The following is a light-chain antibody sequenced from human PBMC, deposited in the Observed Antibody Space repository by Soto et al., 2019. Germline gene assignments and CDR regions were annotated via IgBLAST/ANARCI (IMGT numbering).Light chain of an antibody. CDR2: GVS. V-gene: IGLV2-8*01. Sequence: QSALTQPPSASGAPGQSVTISCTGTSCDVGGYNDVPWYQQHPGTAPKLLIYGVSNRPSGVPDRFSGSKSGNSASLAVSGLQAEDEADYYCNSYAGSHNVVFGGGTKLTVL. CDR1: SCDVGGYND. J-gene: IGLJ3*02. CDR3: NSYAGSHNVV.